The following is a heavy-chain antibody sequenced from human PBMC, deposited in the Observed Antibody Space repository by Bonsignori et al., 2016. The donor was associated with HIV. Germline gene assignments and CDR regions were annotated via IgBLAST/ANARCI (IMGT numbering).Heavy chain of an antibody. D-gene: IGHD3-10*01. V-gene: IGHV3-30-3*01. J-gene: IGHJ3*02. CDR2: ISYDGSHK. CDR3: ARDRITMVRGVFTGAFDI. Sequence: VRQMPGKGLEWVAVISYDGSHKYYADSVKGRFTISRDNSKNTLYLQMNSLRAEDTAVYYCARDRITMVRGVFTGAFDIWGQGTMVTVSS.